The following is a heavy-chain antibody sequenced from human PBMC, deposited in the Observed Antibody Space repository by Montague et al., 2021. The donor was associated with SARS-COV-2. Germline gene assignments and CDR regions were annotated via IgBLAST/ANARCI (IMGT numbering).Heavy chain of an antibody. CDR1: GDSVSSNSAA. V-gene: IGHV6-1*01. CDR2: TYYRSKWYN. CDR3: ARDVRGLRPVWNYYYYMDV. Sequence: CAISGDSVSSNSAAWNWIRQSPSRSLEWLGRTYYRSKWYNDYAVSVKSRITINPDTSKNQFSLQLNSVTPEDTAVYYCARDVRGLRPVWNYYYYMDVWGKGTTVTVSS. D-gene: IGHD3-10*02. J-gene: IGHJ6*03.